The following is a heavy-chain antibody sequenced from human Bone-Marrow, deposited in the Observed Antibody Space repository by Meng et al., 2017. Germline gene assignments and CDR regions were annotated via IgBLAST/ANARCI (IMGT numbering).Heavy chain of an antibody. CDR3: ARGITMVRGAREGAFDI. D-gene: IGHD3-10*01. V-gene: IGHV3-23*01. J-gene: IGHJ3*02. CDR2: ISESGGDK. Sequence: GGSLRLSCAASGFTFSNYFMSWVRQTPGKGLEWVSSISESGGDKYHADSVKGRFTISRDNSKNTLYLQMNSLRAEDTAVYYCARGITMVRGAREGAFDIWGQGTMVTVSS. CDR1: GFTFSNYF.